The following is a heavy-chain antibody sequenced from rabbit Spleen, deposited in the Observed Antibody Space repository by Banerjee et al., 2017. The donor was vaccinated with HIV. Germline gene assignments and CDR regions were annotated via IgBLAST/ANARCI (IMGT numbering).Heavy chain of an antibody. D-gene: IGHD4-1*01. V-gene: IGHV1S45*01. CDR2: IDTGTGSA. J-gene: IGHJ4*01. Sequence: QEQLEESGGGLVQPEGSLTLTCTASGFSLSVYWICWVRQAPGKGLEWIGCIDTGTGSAYYASWVKGRFTISKTSSTTVDLKLTSLTAADTATYFCARGEGSSGWGADLWGPGTLVTVS. CDR1: GFSLSVYW. CDR3: ARGEGSSGWGADL.